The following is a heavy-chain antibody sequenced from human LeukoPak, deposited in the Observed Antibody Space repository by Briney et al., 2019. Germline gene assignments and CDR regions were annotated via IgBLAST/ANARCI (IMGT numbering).Heavy chain of an antibody. J-gene: IGHJ4*02. CDR1: GFTFSRYA. CDR3: AKGGSLTTVTHFDY. V-gene: IGHV3-23*01. Sequence: GGSLRLSCAASGFTFSRYAMSWVRQAPGKGLEWVSGIGDSGGSTYYADSVKGRFTISRDNSKNTLYLQMNSLRAEDTAVYYCAKGGSLTTVTHFDYWGQGTLVTVSS. D-gene: IGHD4-17*01. CDR2: IGDSGGST.